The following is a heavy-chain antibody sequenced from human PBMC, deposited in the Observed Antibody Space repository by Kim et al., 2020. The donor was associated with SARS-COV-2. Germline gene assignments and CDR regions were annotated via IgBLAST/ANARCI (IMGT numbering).Heavy chain of an antibody. CDR2: FNPSGGST. V-gene: IGHV1-46*01. CDR3: AKLGITMVRGALRPEDAFDL. D-gene: IGHD3-10*01. CDR1: GYTFTSYD. J-gene: IGHJ3*01. Sequence: ASVKVSCKASGYTFTSYDMHWVRQAPGQGLEWMGIFNPSGGSTSYAQKFQGRVTMTRDTSTSTVYMELSSLRSEDTAVYYCAKLGITMVRGALRPEDAFDLWGQGTMVTVSS.